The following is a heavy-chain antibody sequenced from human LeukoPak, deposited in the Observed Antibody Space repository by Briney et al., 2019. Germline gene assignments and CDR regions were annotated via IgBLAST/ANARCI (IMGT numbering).Heavy chain of an antibody. V-gene: IGHV1-69*04. CDR3: ARDLTRDGYNHDIRYGMDV. CDR2: IIPILRIA. J-gene: IGHJ6*02. CDR1: GGTFSSYA. Sequence: SVKVSCKASGGTFSSYAISWVRQAPGQGLEWMGRIIPILRIANYAQKFQGRVTITADKSTSTAYMELSSLRSEDTAVYYCARDLTRDGYNHDIRYGMDVWGQGTTVTVSS. D-gene: IGHD5-24*01.